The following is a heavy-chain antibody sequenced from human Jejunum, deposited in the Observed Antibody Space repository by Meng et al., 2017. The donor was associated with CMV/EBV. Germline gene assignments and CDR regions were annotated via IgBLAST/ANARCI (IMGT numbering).Heavy chain of an antibody. D-gene: IGHD6-13*01. V-gene: IGHV3-48*04. CDR1: TFNTYS. Sequence: TFNTYSMHWVRQAPGKGLEWISYISSNSNSLLYADSVRGRFTISRDNANNSLYLHMNSLRAEDTAVYYCARLSAAGNYFYYYGLDGWGPGTRVTVSS. J-gene: IGHJ6*02. CDR2: ISSNSNSL. CDR3: ARLSAAGNYFYYYGLDG.